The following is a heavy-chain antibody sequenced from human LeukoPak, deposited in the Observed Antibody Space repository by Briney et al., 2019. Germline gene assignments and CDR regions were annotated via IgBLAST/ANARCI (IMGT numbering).Heavy chain of an antibody. J-gene: IGHJ5*02. CDR3: ARGGYCTNGVCHTLGNLYNWFDP. Sequence: SETLSLTCAVYGGSFSGYYWSWIRQPPGKGLEWIGEINHSGSTNYNPSLKSRVTISVDTSKNQFSLKLCSVTAADTAVYYCARGGYCTNGVCHTLGNLYNWFDPWGQGTLVTVSS. V-gene: IGHV4-34*01. CDR1: GGSFSGYY. D-gene: IGHD2-8*01. CDR2: INHSGST.